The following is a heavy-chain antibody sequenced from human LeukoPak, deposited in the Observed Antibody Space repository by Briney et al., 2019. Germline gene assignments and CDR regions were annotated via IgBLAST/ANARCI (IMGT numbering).Heavy chain of an antibody. V-gene: IGHV1-69*05. CDR2: IIPIFGTA. J-gene: IGHJ5*02. Sequence: GASVKVSCKASGGTFSSYAISWVRQAPGQGLEWMGGIIPIFGTANYAQKFQGRVTITTDESTSTAYMELSSLRSEDTAVYYCARDKVGVVPAAISRGYLGWFDPWGQGTLVTVSS. CDR1: GGTFSSYA. CDR3: ARDKVGVVPAAISRGYLGWFDP. D-gene: IGHD2-2*02.